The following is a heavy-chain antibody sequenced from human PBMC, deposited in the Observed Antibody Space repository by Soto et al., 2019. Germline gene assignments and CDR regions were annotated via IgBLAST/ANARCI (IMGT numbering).Heavy chain of an antibody. CDR2: IYYSGST. D-gene: IGHD3-10*01. CDR3: ARSMVRGATFDY. CDR1: GGSISSYY. J-gene: IGHJ4*02. Sequence: SETLSLTCTVSGGSISSYYLSWIRQPPGKGLEWIGYIYYSGSTNYNPSLKSRVTISVDTSKNQFSLKLSSVTAADTAVYYCARSMVRGATFDYWGQGTLVTVSS. V-gene: IGHV4-59*01.